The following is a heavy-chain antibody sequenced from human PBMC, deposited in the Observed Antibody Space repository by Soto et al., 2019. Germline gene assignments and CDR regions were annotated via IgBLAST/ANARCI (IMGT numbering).Heavy chain of an antibody. D-gene: IGHD2-15*01. CDR3: TRDNALVVDATGVRYYFDY. CDR2: ISSSSSYI. V-gene: IGHV3-21*01. J-gene: IGHJ4*02. CDR1: GFTFSSYS. Sequence: EVQLVESGGGLVKPGGSLRLSCAASGFTFSSYSMNWVRQAPGKGLEWVSSISSSSSYIYYADSVKGRFTISRDNDKNSLYLQMNSMRAEDTAVYYCTRDNALVVDATGVRYYFDYLGQGTLVSVSS.